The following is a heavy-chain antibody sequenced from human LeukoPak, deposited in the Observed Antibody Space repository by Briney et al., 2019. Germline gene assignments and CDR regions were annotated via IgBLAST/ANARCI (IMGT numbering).Heavy chain of an antibody. CDR3: ARGTSGYDSSGYYRSGYYFDY. CDR1: GGSINSSSYN. D-gene: IGHD3-22*01. J-gene: IGHJ4*02. V-gene: IGHV4-39*07. Sequence: SETLSLTCTVSGGSINSSSYNWGWIRQPPGKGLEWIGEINHSGSTNYNPSLKSRVTISVDTSKNQFSLKLSSVTAADTAVYYCARGTSGYDSSGYYRSGYYFDYWGQGTLVTVSS. CDR2: INHSGST.